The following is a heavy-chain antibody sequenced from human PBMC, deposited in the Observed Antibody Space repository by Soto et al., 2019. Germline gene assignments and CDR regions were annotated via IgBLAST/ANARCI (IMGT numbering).Heavy chain of an antibody. D-gene: IGHD2-15*01. Sequence: ASVKVSCKASGYTFTSYDINWVRQATGQGLEWMGWMNPNSGNTGYAQRFQGRVTMTRNTSISTAYMELSSLRSEDTAVYYCARARGGCNGNSCYHYFYYGLDVWGQGTTVTVSS. CDR2: MNPNSGNT. CDR3: ARARGGCNGNSCYHYFYYGLDV. J-gene: IGHJ6*02. CDR1: GYTFTSYD. V-gene: IGHV1-8*01.